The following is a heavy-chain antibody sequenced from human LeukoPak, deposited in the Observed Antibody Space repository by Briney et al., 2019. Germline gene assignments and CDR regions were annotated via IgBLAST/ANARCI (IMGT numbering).Heavy chain of an antibody. CDR2: IYYSGTT. D-gene: IGHD4-17*01. Sequence: PSETLSLTCTVSGALSSYYWSWIRQAPGKGLEWIGYIYYSGTTNYNPSLKSRVTISVDTSKNQFSLKLSSVTAADTAVYYCARGLRFDYWGQGTLVTVSS. V-gene: IGHV4-59*12. CDR1: GALSSYY. J-gene: IGHJ4*02. CDR3: ARGLRFDY.